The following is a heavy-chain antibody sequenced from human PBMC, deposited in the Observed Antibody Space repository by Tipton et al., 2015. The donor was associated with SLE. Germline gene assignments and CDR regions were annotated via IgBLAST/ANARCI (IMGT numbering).Heavy chain of an antibody. CDR1: GGSISSYY. D-gene: IGHD3-10*01. CDR2: IYYSGST. V-gene: IGHV4-59*01. Sequence: TLSLTCTVSGGSISSYYWSWIRQPPGKGLEWIGCIYYSGSTTYNPSPKSRVTISVDTSKNQFSLKLSSVTAADTAVYYCARDQSRYYGSGSDDAFDIWGQGTMVTVSS. J-gene: IGHJ3*02. CDR3: ARDQSRYYGSGSDDAFDI.